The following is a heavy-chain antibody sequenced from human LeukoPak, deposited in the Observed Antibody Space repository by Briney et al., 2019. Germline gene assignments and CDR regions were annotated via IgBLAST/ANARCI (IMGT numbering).Heavy chain of an antibody. CDR2: INHSGRT. V-gene: IGHV4-34*01. CDR3: ARRRTSPEAFDI. Sequence: PSETLSLTCAVYGGSFSGYYWSWIRQPPGKGLEWIGDINHSGRTNYNPSLKSRVTISLDTSKNQFSLKVSSVTAADTAVYYCARRRTSPEAFDIWGQGTMVTVSS. J-gene: IGHJ3*02. CDR1: GGSFSGYY.